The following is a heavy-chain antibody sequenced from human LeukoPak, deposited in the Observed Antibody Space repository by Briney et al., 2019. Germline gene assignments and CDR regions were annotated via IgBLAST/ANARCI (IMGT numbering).Heavy chain of an antibody. V-gene: IGHV1-69*04. CDR3: ATTAGGYDYYYYYGMDV. CDR2: IIPILGIA. Sequence: ASVKVSCKASGGTFSSYAISWVRQAPGQGLEWMGRIIPILGIANYAQKFQGRVTITADKSTSTAYMELSSLRSEDTAVYYCATTAGGYDYYYYYGMDVWGQGTTVTASS. CDR1: GGTFSSYA. D-gene: IGHD5-12*01. J-gene: IGHJ6*02.